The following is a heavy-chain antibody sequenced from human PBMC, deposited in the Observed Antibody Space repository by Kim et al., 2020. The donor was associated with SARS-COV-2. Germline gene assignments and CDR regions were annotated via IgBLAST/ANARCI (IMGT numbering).Heavy chain of an antibody. CDR3: ANLAEFGGFGELYPPGYFDY. CDR2: ISYDGSNK. CDR1: GFTFSSYG. Sequence: GGSLRLSCAASGFTFSSYGMHWVRQAPGKGLEWVAVISYDGSNKYYADSVKGRFTISRDNSKNTLYLQMNSLRAEDTAVYYCANLAEFGGFGELYPPGYFDYWGQGTLVTVSS. J-gene: IGHJ4*02. D-gene: IGHD3-10*01. V-gene: IGHV3-30*18.